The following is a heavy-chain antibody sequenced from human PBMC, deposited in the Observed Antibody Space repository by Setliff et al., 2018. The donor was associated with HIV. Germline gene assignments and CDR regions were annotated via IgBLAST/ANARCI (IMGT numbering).Heavy chain of an antibody. CDR3: ARHDITLVRGLV. CDR1: GYSMSSGYY. J-gene: IGHJ6*02. Sequence: SETLSLTCGVSGYSMSSGYYWSWIRQPPGKGLEWIGEITHSGSTNYNPSLKSRVTISVDTSKSLFSLKVNSVTAADTAVYYCARHDITLVRGLVWGQGTTVTVSS. CDR2: ITHSGST. V-gene: IGHV4-38-2*01. D-gene: IGHD3-10*01.